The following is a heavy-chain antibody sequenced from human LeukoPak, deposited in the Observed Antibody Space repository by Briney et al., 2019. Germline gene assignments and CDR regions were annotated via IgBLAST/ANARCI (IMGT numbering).Heavy chain of an antibody. V-gene: IGHV3-30*02. CDR3: AKDPGYCSGGSCYAN. CDR2: IRYDGSNK. Sequence: PGGSLRLSCAASGFTFSSYGMHWVRQAPGKGLERVAFIRYDGSNKYYADSVKGRFTISRDNSKNTLYLQMSSLRAEDTAVYYCAKDPGYCSGGSCYANWGQGTLVTVSS. J-gene: IGHJ4*02. CDR1: GFTFSSYG. D-gene: IGHD2-15*01.